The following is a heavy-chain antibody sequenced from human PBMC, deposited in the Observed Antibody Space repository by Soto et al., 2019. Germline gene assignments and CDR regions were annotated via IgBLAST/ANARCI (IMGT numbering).Heavy chain of an antibody. CDR3: ARSMTTVVTLNY. CDR1: GGSISSSSYY. V-gene: IGHV4-39*01. Sequence: SETLSLTCTVSGGSISSSSYYWGWIRQPPGKGLEWIGSIFYSGTTYYNPSLKSRVTISVDTSKNQFSLKLSSVTAADTAVYYCARSMTTVVTLNYWGQGTLVT. J-gene: IGHJ4*02. D-gene: IGHD4-17*01. CDR2: IFYSGTT.